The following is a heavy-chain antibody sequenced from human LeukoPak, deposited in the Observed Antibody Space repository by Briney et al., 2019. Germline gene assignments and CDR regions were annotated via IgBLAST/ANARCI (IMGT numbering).Heavy chain of an antibody. CDR1: GVTFSNYA. Sequence: PGGSLRLSCADPGVTFSNYAIYWVRQAPGKGLEWVSGISGSGGSTYYADSVKGRFTISRDNSKNTLYLQMKSLRAEDTAVYYCYGAHAEDWGQGTLVTVSS. V-gene: IGHV3-23*01. CDR3: YGAHAED. CDR2: ISGSGGST. J-gene: IGHJ1*01. D-gene: IGHD4-17*01.